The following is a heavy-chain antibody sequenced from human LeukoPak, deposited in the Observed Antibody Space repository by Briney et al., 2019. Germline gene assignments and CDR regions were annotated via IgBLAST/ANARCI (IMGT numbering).Heavy chain of an antibody. CDR2: IIPIFGTA. V-gene: IGHV1-69*05. CDR3: ARGGYSYGTSFDY. Sequence: SVKVSCKASGGTFSSYAISWVRQAPGQGLEWMGRIIPIFGTANYAQKFQGRVTITTDESTSTAYMELSSLRSEDTAVYYCARGGYSYGTSFDYWGQGTLVTVPS. CDR1: GGTFSSYA. D-gene: IGHD5-18*01. J-gene: IGHJ4*02.